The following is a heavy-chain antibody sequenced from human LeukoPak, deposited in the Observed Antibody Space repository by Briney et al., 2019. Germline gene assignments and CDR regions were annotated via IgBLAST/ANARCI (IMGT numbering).Heavy chain of an antibody. D-gene: IGHD4-17*01. V-gene: IGHV1-2*02. Sequence: GASVKVSCKASGYTFTAYYMHWVRQAPGQGLEWMGWINPNSGGTNYAQKFQGRVTMTRDTSISTAYMELSRLRSDDTAVYYCARLAGNGYGDYPINYWGQGTLVTVSS. CDR1: GYTFTAYY. CDR3: ARLAGNGYGDYPINY. J-gene: IGHJ4*02. CDR2: INPNSGGT.